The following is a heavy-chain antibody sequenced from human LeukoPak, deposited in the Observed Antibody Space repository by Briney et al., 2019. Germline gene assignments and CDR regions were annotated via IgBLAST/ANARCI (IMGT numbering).Heavy chain of an antibody. Sequence: SVKVSCKASGGTFSSYAISWVRQAPGQGLEWMGRIIPIFDTTTYAQKFQGRVTITTDESTSTAYMELSSLRSEYTAVYYCARGGSYIDYWGQGTLVTVSS. CDR1: GGTFSSYA. D-gene: IGHD5-12*01. CDR2: IIPIFDTT. J-gene: IGHJ4*02. CDR3: ARGGSYIDY. V-gene: IGHV1-69*05.